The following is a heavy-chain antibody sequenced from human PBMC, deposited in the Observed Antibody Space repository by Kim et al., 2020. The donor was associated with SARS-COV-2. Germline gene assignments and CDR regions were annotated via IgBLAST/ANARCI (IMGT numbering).Heavy chain of an antibody. J-gene: IGHJ4*02. D-gene: IGHD2-8*01. V-gene: IGHV4-30-2*01. Sequence: PSLKSRVTISADRSKNQFSLRLSSVSAADTAVYYCARQGEKGVNSLSYFDYWGQGTLVTVSS. CDR3: ARQGEKGVNSLSYFDY.